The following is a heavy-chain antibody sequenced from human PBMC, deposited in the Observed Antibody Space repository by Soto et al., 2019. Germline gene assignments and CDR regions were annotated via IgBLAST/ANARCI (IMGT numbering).Heavy chain of an antibody. J-gene: IGHJ6*02. CDR2: INTYNGNT. Sequence: QVQLVQSGAEVKNPGASVKVSCKASGYTFTRYGIGWARQAPGQGLEWMGWINTYNGNTNYAQNVQGRVTLTTDPSTSTAEMELRSLRSNDTAIYYCAMVDVYVTPSPQDVWGQGTTVIVSS. CDR3: AMVDVYVTPSPQDV. CDR1: GYTFTRYG. V-gene: IGHV1-18*01. D-gene: IGHD3-16*01.